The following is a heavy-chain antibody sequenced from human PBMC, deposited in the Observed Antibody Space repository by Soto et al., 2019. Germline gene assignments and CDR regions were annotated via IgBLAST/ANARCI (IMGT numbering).Heavy chain of an antibody. CDR2: INPSSGTP. Sequence: QVQLVQSGAEMKQPGASVKLSCQASGYIFIHCFMHWVRQAPGQGLEWMGGINPSSGTPTYAQKFQSRVTVTRDTSTSTVYMELSSLGSGDTAMYYCARALGETTSLFDYWGQGSLVTVSA. CDR3: ARALGETTSLFDY. CDR1: GYIFIHCF. V-gene: IGHV1-46*01. J-gene: IGHJ4*02. D-gene: IGHD1-26*01.